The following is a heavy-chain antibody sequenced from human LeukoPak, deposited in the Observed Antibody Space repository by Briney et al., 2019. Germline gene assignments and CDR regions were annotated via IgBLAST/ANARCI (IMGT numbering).Heavy chain of an antibody. CDR2: INHSGST. CDR3: ARRYDSSRSPLND. Sequence: SETLSLTCAVYGGSFSGYYWSWIRQPPGKGLEWIGEINHSGSTNHNPSLKSRVTISVDTSKNQFSLKVTSLTAADTAVYYCARRYDSSRSPLNDWGRGNLITVSS. J-gene: IGHJ4*02. CDR1: GGSFSGYY. V-gene: IGHV4-34*01. D-gene: IGHD3-10*01.